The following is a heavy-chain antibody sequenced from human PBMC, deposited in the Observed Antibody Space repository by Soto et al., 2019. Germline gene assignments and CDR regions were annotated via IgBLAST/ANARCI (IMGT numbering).Heavy chain of an antibody. CDR3: ARVRCSGGSCYGGRGYSYGYYAY. CDR2: IYYSGST. V-gene: IGHV4-31*03. Sequence: SETLSLTCTVSGGSISSGGYYWSWIRQHPGKGLEWIGYIYYSGSTYYNPSLKSRVTISVDTSKNQFSLKLSSVTAADTAVYYCARVRCSGGSCYGGRGYSYGYYAYWGQGTLVTVSS. D-gene: IGHD2-15*01. CDR1: GGSISSGGYY. J-gene: IGHJ4*02.